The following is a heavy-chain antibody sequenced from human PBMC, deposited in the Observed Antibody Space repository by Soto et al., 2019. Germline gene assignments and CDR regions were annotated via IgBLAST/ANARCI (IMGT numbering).Heavy chain of an antibody. D-gene: IGHD2-15*01. CDR2: IWYDGSNK. CDR3: ARIAARADPYYYYYMDV. Sequence: GSLRLSCAASGFTFSSYGMHWVRQAPGKGLEWVAVIWYDGSNKYYADSVKGRFTISRDNSKNTLYLQMNSLRAEDTAVYYCARIAARADPYYYYYMDVWGKGTTVTVSS. V-gene: IGHV3-33*01. CDR1: GFTFSSYG. J-gene: IGHJ6*03.